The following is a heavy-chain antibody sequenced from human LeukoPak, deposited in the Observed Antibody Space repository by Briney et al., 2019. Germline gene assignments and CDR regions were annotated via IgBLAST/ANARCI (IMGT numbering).Heavy chain of an antibody. Sequence: GGSLRLSCAASGFTFSSYAMSWVRQAPGKGLEWVSAISGSGGSTYYADSVKGRFTISRDNSKSTLYLQMNSLRAEDTAVYYCAKDCSGGSCYGYFDYWGQGTLVTVSS. CDR3: AKDCSGGSCYGYFDY. D-gene: IGHD2-15*01. J-gene: IGHJ4*02. V-gene: IGHV3-23*01. CDR1: GFTFSSYA. CDR2: ISGSGGST.